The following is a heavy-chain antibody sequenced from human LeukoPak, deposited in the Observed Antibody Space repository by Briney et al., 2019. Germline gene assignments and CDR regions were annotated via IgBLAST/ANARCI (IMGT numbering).Heavy chain of an antibody. CDR3: ARDIGRGSYYFEI. Sequence: ASVKVSCKTSGGAFSSYVVSWLRQAPGQGLEWMGGITPIFNRANYAQKFRGRVSTTADESTSTAYMELSSLRSEDTAIYFCARDIGRGSYYFEIWGQGTRVTVSS. CDR1: GGAFSSYV. D-gene: IGHD3-16*01. V-gene: IGHV1-69*13. CDR2: ITPIFNRA. J-gene: IGHJ4*02.